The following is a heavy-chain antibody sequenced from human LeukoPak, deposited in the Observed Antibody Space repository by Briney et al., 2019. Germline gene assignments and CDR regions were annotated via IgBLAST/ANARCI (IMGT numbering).Heavy chain of an antibody. V-gene: IGHV3-23*01. CDR3: AKEVSRVTTFYFDY. CDR2: ISGSGAGT. D-gene: IGHD4-17*01. J-gene: IGHJ4*02. CDR1: GFTFSSYA. Sequence: PGGSLRLSCAASGFTFSSYAMNWVRQAPGKGLEWVSAISGSGAGTYYADSVKGRFTISRDNSKNTLYLQMNSLRAEDAAVYYCAKEVSRVTTFYFDYWGQGTLVTVSP.